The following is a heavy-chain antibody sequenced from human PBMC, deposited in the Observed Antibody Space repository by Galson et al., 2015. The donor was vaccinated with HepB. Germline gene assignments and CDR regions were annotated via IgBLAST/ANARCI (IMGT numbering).Heavy chain of an antibody. CDR1: GGSISSYY. V-gene: IGHV4-59*01. D-gene: IGHD6-6*01. J-gene: IGHJ5*02. Sequence: ETLSLTCTVSGGSISSYYWSWIRQPPGKGLEWIGYIYYSGSTNYNPSLKSRVTISVDTSKNQFSLKLSSVTAADTAVYYCAGIPDLVQFWFDPWGQGTLVTVSS. CDR3: AGIPDLVQFWFDP. CDR2: IYYSGST.